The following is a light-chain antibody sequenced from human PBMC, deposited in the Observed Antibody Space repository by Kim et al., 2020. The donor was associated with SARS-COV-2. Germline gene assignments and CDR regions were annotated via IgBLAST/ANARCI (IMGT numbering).Light chain of an antibody. CDR1: ALPKQY. CDR2: EDT. Sequence: SPGQTARITCSGDALPKQYAYWFEQKPGQAPVVVIYEDTERPTGIPERFSGSTSGTTVTLTISGVQAEDEADYYCQSADSSDTFWVFGGGTQLT. CDR3: QSADSSDTFWV. V-gene: IGLV3-25*03. J-gene: IGLJ3*02.